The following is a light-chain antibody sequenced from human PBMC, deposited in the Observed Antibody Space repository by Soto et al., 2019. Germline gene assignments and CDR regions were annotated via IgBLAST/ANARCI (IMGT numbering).Light chain of an antibody. CDR1: QSVSGSY. V-gene: IGKV3-20*01. Sequence: VMTQPPSTPARAQGETAALSCRNSQSVSGSYLAWYQKKPGQAPRLLIYGASSRAAGIPDRFSGSGSGTDFSLTISGREPDDFAVYYCQQYGSSLAWTFGQGTKVDIK. CDR3: QQYGSSLAWT. J-gene: IGKJ1*01. CDR2: GAS.